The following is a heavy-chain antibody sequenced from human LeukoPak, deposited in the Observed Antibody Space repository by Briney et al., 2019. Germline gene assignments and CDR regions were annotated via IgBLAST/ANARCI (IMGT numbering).Heavy chain of an antibody. D-gene: IGHD2-2*01. CDR1: GFTFSNAW. CDR2: IKSKTDGGTT. J-gene: IGHJ3*02. Sequence: GGSLRLSCAASGFTFSNAWMSWVRQAPGKGLEWVGRIKSKTDGGTTDYAAPVKGRFTISRDDSKNTLYLQMNSQKTEDTAVYYCTTAPPSIVVVPAARGIWGQGTMVTVSS. V-gene: IGHV3-15*01. CDR3: TTAPPSIVVVPAARGI.